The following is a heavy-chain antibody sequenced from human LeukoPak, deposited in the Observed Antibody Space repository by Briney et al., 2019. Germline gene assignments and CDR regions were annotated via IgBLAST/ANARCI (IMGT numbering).Heavy chain of an antibody. V-gene: IGHV3-21*01. J-gene: IGHJ4*02. Sequence: GGSLRLSCAASGFTFSSYSMNWVRQAPGKGLEWFSCISSSSSYIYYADSVKGRFTISRDNAENSLYLQMNSLRAEDTAVYYCARAHNWKYGSFDFWGQGTLVTVSS. CDR2: ISSSSSYI. D-gene: IGHD1-7*01. CDR3: ARAHNWKYGSFDF. CDR1: GFTFSSYS.